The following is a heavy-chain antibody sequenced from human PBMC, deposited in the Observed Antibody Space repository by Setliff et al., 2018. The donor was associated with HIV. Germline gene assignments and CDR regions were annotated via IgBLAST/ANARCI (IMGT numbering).Heavy chain of an antibody. V-gene: IGHV3-21*04. CDR1: GFTFSSYA. Sequence: GGSLRLSCAASGFTFSSYAMSWVRQAPGKGLEWISSISHSGSDIYYADSVKGRFTISRDNAKNSLYLQMSSLRAEDTAVYYCARAHIGIAARYAFDIWGQGTMVTVSS. CDR3: ARAHIGIAARYAFDI. CDR2: ISHSGSDI. D-gene: IGHD6-6*01. J-gene: IGHJ3*02.